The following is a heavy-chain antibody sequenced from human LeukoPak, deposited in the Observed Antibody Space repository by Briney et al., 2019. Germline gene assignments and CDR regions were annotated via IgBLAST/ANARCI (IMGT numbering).Heavy chain of an antibody. CDR2: IKQDESEK. CDR1: GFTFSSYW. V-gene: IGHV3-7*01. J-gene: IGHJ4*02. Sequence: GGSLRLSCAASGFTFSSYWMSWVRQAPGKGLEWVANIKQDESEKYYVDSVRGRFTISRDNAKNSLYLQMNSLRAEDTAVYYCARGRLYQLLFHFRPFDYWGQGTLVTVSS. D-gene: IGHD2-2*01. CDR3: ARGRLYQLLFHFRPFDY.